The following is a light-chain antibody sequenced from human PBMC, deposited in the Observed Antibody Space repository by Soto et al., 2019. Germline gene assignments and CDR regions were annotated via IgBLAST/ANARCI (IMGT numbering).Light chain of an antibody. Sequence: DFVMTQAPDSLAVSLGERATINCKSSQTVLYNSNNKNHLGWFQQKPGHPPKLLIYGASTRASGVPDRFSGSGSGTDFTLTISSLQAEDVAVYYCQQYYGIPFTFGQGTKLEIK. CDR3: QQYYGIPFT. CDR1: QTVLYNSNNKNH. J-gene: IGKJ2*01. CDR2: GAS. V-gene: IGKV4-1*01.